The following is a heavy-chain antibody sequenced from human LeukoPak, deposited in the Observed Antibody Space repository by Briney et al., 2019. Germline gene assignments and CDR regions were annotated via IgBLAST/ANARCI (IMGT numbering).Heavy chain of an antibody. CDR3: TRDSHYYGMDV. Sequence: PGGSLRLSCTASGFTFGGYAMSWFRQAPGKGLEWVGFIRSKAYGGTTEYAASVKGRFTISRDDSKSIAYLQMNSLKTEDTAVYYCTRDSHYYGMDVWGQGTTVTVSS. CDR1: GFTFGGYA. V-gene: IGHV3-49*03. J-gene: IGHJ6*02. CDR2: IRSKAYGGTT.